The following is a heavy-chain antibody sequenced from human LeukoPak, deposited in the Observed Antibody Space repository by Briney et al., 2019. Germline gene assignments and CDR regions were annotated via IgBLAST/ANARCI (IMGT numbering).Heavy chain of an antibody. V-gene: IGHV1-18*01. CDR1: GYTFTSYG. Sequence: ASVKVSCKASGYTFTSYGISWVRQAPGQGLEWMGWINPYNGNTKYAQKLQGRVTMTTDTSTGTAYMELRSLRSDDTAVYYCARGGTTSRSYYMDVWGKGTTVTVSS. CDR2: INPYNGNT. CDR3: ARGGTTSRSYYMDV. D-gene: IGHD1-7*01. J-gene: IGHJ6*03.